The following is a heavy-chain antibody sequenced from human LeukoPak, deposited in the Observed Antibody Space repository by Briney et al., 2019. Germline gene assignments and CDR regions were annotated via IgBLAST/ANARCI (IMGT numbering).Heavy chain of an antibody. Sequence: GGSLRLSCVASGFTFSNYGIHWVRQAPGKGLEWVAFIRYDGSNKYYADSVRGRFPISRDNSKNTLYLQMNSLRAEDTAVYHCAKEYSSGWHDAFDIWGQGTMVTVSS. CDR1: GFTFSNYG. CDR3: AKEYSSGWHDAFDI. V-gene: IGHV3-30*02. D-gene: IGHD6-19*01. J-gene: IGHJ3*02. CDR2: IRYDGSNK.